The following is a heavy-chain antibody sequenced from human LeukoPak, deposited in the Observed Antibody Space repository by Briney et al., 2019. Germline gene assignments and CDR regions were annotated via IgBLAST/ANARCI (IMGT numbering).Heavy chain of an antibody. D-gene: IGHD6-19*01. V-gene: IGHV1-18*01. CDR1: GYTFTSYG. J-gene: IGHJ5*02. Sequence: ASVKVSCKASGYTFTSYGISWVRQAPGQGLEWMGWISAYNGNTNYAQKLQGRVTMTTDTSTGTAYMELRSLRSDDTAVYYCARIGSKSSGWNNWFDPWGQGTLVTVSS. CDR3: ARIGSKSSGWNNWFDP. CDR2: ISAYNGNT.